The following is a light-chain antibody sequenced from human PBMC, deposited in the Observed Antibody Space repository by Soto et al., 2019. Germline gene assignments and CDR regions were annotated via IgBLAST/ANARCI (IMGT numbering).Light chain of an antibody. CDR3: QQYYSTPLT. CDR2: WAS. V-gene: IGKV4-1*01. J-gene: IGKJ4*01. Sequence: DIVMTQSPASLAVSLGERATINCKSSQSVLYSSNNKNYLAWYQQKPGQPPKLLIYWASTRESGVPDRFSGSGSGTDLTLTISSLQAEDVAVYYCQQYYSTPLTFGGGTKVDI. CDR1: QSVLYSSNNKNY.